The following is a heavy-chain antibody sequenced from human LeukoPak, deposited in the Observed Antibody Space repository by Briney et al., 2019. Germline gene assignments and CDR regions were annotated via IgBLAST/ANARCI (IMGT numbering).Heavy chain of an antibody. CDR1: GFTYSSYS. CDR3: ARQTPRNWFDP. J-gene: IGHJ5*02. Sequence: GGSLRLSCAASGFTYSSYSMNWVRQAPGKGLEWVSSISSSSSYIYYADSVKGRFTISRDNAKNSLYLQMNSLRAEDTAVYYCARQTPRNWFDPWGQGTLVTVSS. CDR2: ISSSSSYI. V-gene: IGHV3-21*01.